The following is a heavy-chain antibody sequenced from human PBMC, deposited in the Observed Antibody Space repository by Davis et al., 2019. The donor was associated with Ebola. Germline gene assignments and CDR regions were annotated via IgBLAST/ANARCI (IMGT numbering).Heavy chain of an antibody. J-gene: IGHJ4*02. D-gene: IGHD6-6*01. CDR2: IKSDGSGT. Sequence: GESLKISCAASGFTSSSYWMYWVRQATGKGLVWVSRIKSDGSGTSYGDSVKGRLTISRDNAKNTVFLQMNSLSAEDTAVYYCAGEFRPLGYFAYWGQGTLVTVSS. CDR1: GFTSSSYW. V-gene: IGHV3-74*01. CDR3: AGEFRPLGYFAY.